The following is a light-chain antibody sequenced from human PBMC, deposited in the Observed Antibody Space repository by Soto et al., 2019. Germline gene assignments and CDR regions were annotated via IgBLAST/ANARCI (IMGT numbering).Light chain of an antibody. CDR2: EVN. J-gene: IGLJ1*01. CDR1: SSDVGATDY. CDR3: ISHAGVSTV. Sequence: QSALTQPPSASGSPGQSVAISCTGTSSDVGATDYVSWYQQHSGKAPKLLLYEVNKRPSGVPDRFSGSKSGNTASLTVSALQADDEADYYCISHAGVSTVLGTGTKLTVL. V-gene: IGLV2-8*01.